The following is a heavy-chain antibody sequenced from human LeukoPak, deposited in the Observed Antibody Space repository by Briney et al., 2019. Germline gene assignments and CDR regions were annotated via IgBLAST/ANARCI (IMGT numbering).Heavy chain of an antibody. J-gene: IGHJ4*02. D-gene: IGHD5-12*01. CDR1: GFTFSTYA. CDR2: ISGSGGST. CDR3: AKDLQEVDIVATIGY. V-gene: IGHV3-23*01. Sequence: GGSLRLSCAASGFTFSTYAMSWVRQAPGKGLEWVSAISGSGGSTYYADSVKGRFTTSRDNSKNTLYLQMNSLRAEDTAVYYCAKDLQEVDIVATIGYWGQGTLVTVSS.